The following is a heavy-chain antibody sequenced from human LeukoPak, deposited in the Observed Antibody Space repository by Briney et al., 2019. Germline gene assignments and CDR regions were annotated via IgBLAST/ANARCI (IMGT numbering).Heavy chain of an antibody. CDR2: IKQDGSEK. D-gene: IGHD5-12*01. V-gene: IGHV3-7*03. J-gene: IGHJ3*02. CDR1: GFPFNNYW. Sequence: GGSLRLSCAASGFPFNNYWMSWVRQAPGKGLEWVANIKQDGSEKYYVDSVKGRFTTSRDNPKNSLYLQMNSLRAEDTAVYYCARVGGYAIQDAFDIWGQGTMVTVSS. CDR3: ARVGGYAIQDAFDI.